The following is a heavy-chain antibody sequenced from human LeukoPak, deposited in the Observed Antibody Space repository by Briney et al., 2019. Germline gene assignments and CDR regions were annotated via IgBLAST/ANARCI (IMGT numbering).Heavy chain of an antibody. CDR1: GLSFSTYA. D-gene: IGHD3-10*01. CDR3: AKVMKGSERLTMVRGVIIKTAGLYYMVV. V-gene: IGHV3-23*01. J-gene: IGHJ6*03. CDR2: ISASGGST. Sequence: GGSLRLSCAASGLSFSTYAMCWVRQAPGKGLEWVSGISASGGSTYYADSVKGRFTISRDNSKSTLHLQMNSLRDEDTAVYYCAKVMKGSERLTMVRGVIIKTAGLYYMVVWGKGTTVTVSS.